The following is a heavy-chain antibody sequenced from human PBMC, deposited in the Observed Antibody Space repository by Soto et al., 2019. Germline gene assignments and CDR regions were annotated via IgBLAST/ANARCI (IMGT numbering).Heavy chain of an antibody. CDR1: GGSVTSYH. CDR2: TSYTGNT. CDR3: VLGPYGMDV. D-gene: IGHD2-2*01. V-gene: IGHV4-59*02. J-gene: IGHJ6*02. Sequence: PSETLSLTCFVSGGSVTSYHWSWIRQFPGKGLEWIAYTSYTGNTNYNPSLQSRVTISLDTSKNQLSLKLTSMTAADTAVYYCVLGPYGMDVWGQGTTVTVSS.